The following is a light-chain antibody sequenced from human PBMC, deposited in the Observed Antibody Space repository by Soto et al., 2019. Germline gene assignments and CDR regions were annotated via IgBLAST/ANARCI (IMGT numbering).Light chain of an antibody. CDR1: QSISTY. CDR2: AAS. CDR3: QQSYSTPRT. V-gene: IGKV1-39*01. Sequence: DIPMTQSPSSLSASVGDRVTITCRASQSISTYLNWYLQKPGKAPQLLIYAASNLQSGVPSRFSGSGSGRDFTLTISSLQPEDFATYYCQQSYSTPRTFGQGTKLEIK. J-gene: IGKJ2*02.